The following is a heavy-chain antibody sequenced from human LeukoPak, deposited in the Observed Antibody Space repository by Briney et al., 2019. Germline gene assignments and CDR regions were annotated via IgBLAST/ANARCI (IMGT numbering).Heavy chain of an antibody. CDR3: ARLTYYDFWSGYYRHYMDV. Sequence: GASVKVSCKASGYTFTSYDINWVRQATRQGLEWMGWMNPNSGNTGYAQKFQGRVTMTRNTSISTAYMELSSLRSEDTAVYYCARLTYYDFWSGYYRHYMDVWGKGTTVTVSS. V-gene: IGHV1-8*01. J-gene: IGHJ6*03. CDR2: MNPNSGNT. CDR1: GYTFTSYD. D-gene: IGHD3-3*01.